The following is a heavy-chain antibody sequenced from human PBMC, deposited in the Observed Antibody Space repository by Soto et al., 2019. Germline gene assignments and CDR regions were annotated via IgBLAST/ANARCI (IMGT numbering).Heavy chain of an antibody. J-gene: IGHJ1*01. Sequence: QVQLVESGGGLVKPGGSLRLSCAASGFTFSDYYMSWIRQAPGKGLEWVSYISSSGSTIYYADSVKGRFTISSDNAKNSLYLKMNSLRAEDTAVYYCARAPGYSSRILVYFQHWGQGTLVTVSS. CDR1: GFTFSDYY. CDR2: ISSSGSTI. CDR3: ARAPGYSSRILVYFQH. V-gene: IGHV3-11*01. D-gene: IGHD6-13*01.